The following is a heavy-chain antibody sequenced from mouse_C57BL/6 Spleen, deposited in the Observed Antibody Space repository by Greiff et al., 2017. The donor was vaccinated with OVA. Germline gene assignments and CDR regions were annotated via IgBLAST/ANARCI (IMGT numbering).Heavy chain of an antibody. Sequence: EVQLQQSGTVLARPGASVKMSCKTSGYTFTSYWMHWVKQRPGQGLEWIGAIYPGNSDTSYNQKFKGKAKLTAVTSASTAYMELSSLTNEDSAVYYCTRARKGAVYFDYWGQGTTLTVSS. CDR3: TRARKGAVYFDY. J-gene: IGHJ2*01. CDR1: GYTFTSYW. CDR2: IYPGNSDT. V-gene: IGHV1-5*01.